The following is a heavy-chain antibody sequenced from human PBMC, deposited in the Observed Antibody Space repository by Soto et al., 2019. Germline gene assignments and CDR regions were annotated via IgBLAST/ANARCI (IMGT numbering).Heavy chain of an antibody. CDR3: ARGGPTYYYGMDV. CDR2: IKPSGGST. Sequence: ASVKVSCKASGYTFTSYYMHWVRQAPGQGLEWMGIIKPSGGSTSYAQKFQGRVTMTMDTSTSTVYMELSSLRSEDTAVYYCARGGPTYYYGMDVWGQGTTVTVSS. D-gene: IGHD3-16*01. CDR1: GYTFTSYY. J-gene: IGHJ6*02. V-gene: IGHV1-46*01.